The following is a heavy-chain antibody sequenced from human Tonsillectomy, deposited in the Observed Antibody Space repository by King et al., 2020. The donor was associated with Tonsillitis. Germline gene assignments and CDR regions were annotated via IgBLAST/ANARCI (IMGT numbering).Heavy chain of an antibody. V-gene: IGHV4-30-4*01. Sequence: VQLQESGPGLVKPSQTLSLTCTVSGGSISSGDYYWSWIRQPPGKGLEWIGYIYYSGSTYYNPSLKSRVTISVDTSKNQFSLKLSSVTAADTAVYYCARGTYYYDKGTMHLNFDIWGQGTMVTVSS. J-gene: IGHJ3*02. D-gene: IGHD3-22*01. CDR1: GGSISSGDYY. CDR2: IYYSGST. CDR3: ARGTYYYDKGTMHLNFDI.